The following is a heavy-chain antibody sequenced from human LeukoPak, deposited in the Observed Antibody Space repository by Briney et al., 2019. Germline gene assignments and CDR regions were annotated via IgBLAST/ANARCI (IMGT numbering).Heavy chain of an antibody. Sequence: ASVKVSCKASGYTFTSYDINWVRQATGQGLEWMGWMNPNSGNTGYAQKFQGRVTITGNTSISTAYMELSSLRSEDTAVYYCARGTDRVAFDIWGQGTMVTVSS. CDR1: GYTFTSYD. CDR2: MNPNSGNT. D-gene: IGHD3-22*01. CDR3: ARGTDRVAFDI. V-gene: IGHV1-8*03. J-gene: IGHJ3*02.